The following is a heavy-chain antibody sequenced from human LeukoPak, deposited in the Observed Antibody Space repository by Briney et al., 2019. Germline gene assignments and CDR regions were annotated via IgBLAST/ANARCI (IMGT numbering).Heavy chain of an antibody. J-gene: IGHJ4*02. CDR1: GGSISSYY. V-gene: IGHV4-4*09. D-gene: IGHD6-13*01. CDR2: IYTSGST. Sequence: NPSETLSLTCTVSGGSISSYYWSWIRQPPGKGLEGIGYIYTSGSTNYNPSLKSRVTISIDTSQNQFSLKLSSVTAADTTVYYCARRTSSSWVFDYWGQGTLVTVSS. CDR3: ARRTSSSWVFDY.